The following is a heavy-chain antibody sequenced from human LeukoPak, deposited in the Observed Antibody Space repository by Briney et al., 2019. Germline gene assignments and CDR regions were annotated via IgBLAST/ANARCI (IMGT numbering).Heavy chain of an antibody. CDR1: GGSISSGGYY. Sequence: SETLSLTCTVSGGSISSGGYYWSWIRQPAGKGLEWIGRIYTSGSTNYNPSLKSRVTISVDTSKNQFSLKLSSVTAADTAVYYCARGSVVPAAGGYYYYYMDVWGKGTTVTVSS. CDR3: ARGSVVPAAGGYYYYYMDV. J-gene: IGHJ6*03. V-gene: IGHV4-61*02. CDR2: IYTSGST. D-gene: IGHD2-2*01.